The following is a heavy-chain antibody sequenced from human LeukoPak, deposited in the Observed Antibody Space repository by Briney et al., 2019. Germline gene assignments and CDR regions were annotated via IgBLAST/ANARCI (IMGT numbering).Heavy chain of an antibody. D-gene: IGHD5-24*01. Sequence: SETLSLTCTVSGGSISSSSYYWGWIRQPPGKGLEWIGSIYYSGSTYYNPSLKSRVTISVDTSKNQFSLKLSSVTAADTAVYFCARDRGGYNPFDYWGPGTLVTVSS. CDR1: GGSISSSSYY. CDR2: IYYSGST. J-gene: IGHJ4*02. V-gene: IGHV4-39*07. CDR3: ARDRGGYNPFDY.